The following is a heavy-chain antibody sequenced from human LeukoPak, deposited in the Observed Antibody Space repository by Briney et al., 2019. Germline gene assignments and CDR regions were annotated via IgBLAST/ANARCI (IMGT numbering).Heavy chain of an antibody. Sequence: GASVKVSCKASGYTFTSYGISWVRQAPGQGLEWMGWINPNSGGTNYAQKFQGRVTMTRDTSISTAYMELSRLRSDDTAVYYCARVPPRGYYDYYYYYHGMDVWGQGTTVTVSS. CDR2: INPNSGGT. J-gene: IGHJ6*02. CDR3: ARVPPRGYYDYYYYYHGMDV. V-gene: IGHV1-2*02. D-gene: IGHD3-22*01. CDR1: GYTFTSYG.